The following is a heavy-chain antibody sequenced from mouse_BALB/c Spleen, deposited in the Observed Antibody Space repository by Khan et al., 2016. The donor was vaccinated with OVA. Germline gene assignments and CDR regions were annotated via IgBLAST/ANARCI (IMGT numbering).Heavy chain of an antibody. CDR3: ARDSTWFAY. CDR1: GFSLTTYG. J-gene: IGHJ3*01. CDR2: MWAGGST. V-gene: IGHV2-9*02. Sequence: QVQLKESGPGLVAPSQSLSITCTVSGFSLTTYGVHWVRQPPGKGLEWLGVMWAGGSTSYNSDLMSRLSISKANSKSQVFLKMNSLQTDDTAMDYCARDSTWFAYWGQGTLVTVSA.